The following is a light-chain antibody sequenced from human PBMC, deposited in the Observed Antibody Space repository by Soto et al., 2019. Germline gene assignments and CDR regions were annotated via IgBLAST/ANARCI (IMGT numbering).Light chain of an antibody. V-gene: IGKV3-20*01. Sequence: EIVLTQSPGTLSLSPGERATLSCRASQSVSSNYLAWYQQKPGQAPRLLIYGASSRTTGIPDRFSGSGSGTDCTRTITRLEPEDFAVYYCQQYGSSPWTFGQGTKVEIK. CDR2: GAS. CDR1: QSVSSNY. J-gene: IGKJ1*01. CDR3: QQYGSSPWT.